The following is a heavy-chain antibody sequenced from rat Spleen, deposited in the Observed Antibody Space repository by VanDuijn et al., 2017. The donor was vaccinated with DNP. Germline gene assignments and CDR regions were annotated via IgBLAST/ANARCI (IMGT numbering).Heavy chain of an antibody. J-gene: IGHJ4*01. Sequence: EVQLQESGPGLVKPSQSLSLTCSVTGYSITSNYWGWIRKFPGNNMEWIGHISYSGSTGYNPSLKSRISITRDTSKNQLFLQVNSVITEDTATYYCARWPGYNPPYAMDAWGQGTSVTVSS. CDR3: ARWPGYNPPYAMDA. D-gene: IGHD1-4*01. CDR2: ISYSGST. V-gene: IGHV3-1*01. CDR1: GYSITSNY.